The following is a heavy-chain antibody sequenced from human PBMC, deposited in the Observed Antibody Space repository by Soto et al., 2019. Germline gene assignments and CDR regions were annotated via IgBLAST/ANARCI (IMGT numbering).Heavy chain of an antibody. D-gene: IGHD3-22*01. Sequence: GASVKVSCKASGYTFTSYGISWVRQAPGQGLEWMGWISAYNGNTNYAQKLQGRVTMTTDTSTSTAYMEPRSLRSDDTAVYYCARSDDSSGYAYAEYFQHWGQGTLVTVSS. CDR1: GYTFTSYG. V-gene: IGHV1-18*01. CDR2: ISAYNGNT. CDR3: ARSDDSSGYAYAEYFQH. J-gene: IGHJ1*01.